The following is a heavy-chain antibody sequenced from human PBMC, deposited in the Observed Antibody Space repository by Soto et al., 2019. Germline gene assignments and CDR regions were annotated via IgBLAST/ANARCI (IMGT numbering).Heavy chain of an antibody. V-gene: IGHV1-8*01. CDR3: AKYEYSNYYYYGIDV. CDR2: INPNSGNT. J-gene: IGHJ6*02. CDR1: GYTFTSYD. D-gene: IGHD4-4*01. Sequence: VKVSCKASGYTFTSYDINWVRQATGQGLEWMGWINPNSGNTGYAQKFQGRVTMTRNTYISTAYMELSSLRSEDTAVYYCAKYEYSNYYYYGIDVWGQGTTVTVSS.